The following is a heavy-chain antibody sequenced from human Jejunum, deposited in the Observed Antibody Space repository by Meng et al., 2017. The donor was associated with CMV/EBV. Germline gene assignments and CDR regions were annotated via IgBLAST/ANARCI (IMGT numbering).Heavy chain of an antibody. Sequence: SCEVSGFEFKSDEMNWVRQVPGKGLEWVSYISGPGKAIYYADSVRGRFTISRDNAKNSLHLQMSDLRVEDTAVYFCARLQWAAFDFLGQGTLVTVSS. CDR3: ARLQWAAFDF. CDR2: ISGPGKAI. J-gene: IGHJ4*02. D-gene: IGHD1-26*01. CDR1: GFEFKSDE. V-gene: IGHV3-48*03.